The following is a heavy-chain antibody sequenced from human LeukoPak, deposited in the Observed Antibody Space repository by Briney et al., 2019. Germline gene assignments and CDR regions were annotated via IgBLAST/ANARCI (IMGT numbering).Heavy chain of an antibody. CDR1: GFTFSSYA. CDR3: AKDSMVRVVYVYYFDY. CDR2: ISGSGGST. J-gene: IGHJ4*02. V-gene: IGHV3-23*01. Sequence: PGGSLRLSCAASGFTFSSYAMSWVRQAPGKGLEWVSAISGSGGSTYYADSVKGRFTISRDNSKDTLYLQMNSLRAEDTAVYYCAKDSMVRVVYVYYFDYWGQGTLVTVSS. D-gene: IGHD3-10*01.